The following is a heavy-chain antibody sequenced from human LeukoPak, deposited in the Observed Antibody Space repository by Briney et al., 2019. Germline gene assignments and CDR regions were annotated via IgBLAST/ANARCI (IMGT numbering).Heavy chain of an antibody. V-gene: IGHV3-48*01. J-gene: IGHJ4*02. CDR2: ISSSSSSI. CDR1: EFTFSNFG. Sequence: PGGSLRLSCAASEFTFSNFGMNWVRQAPGKGLEWVSYISSSSSSIYYTDSVRGRFTISRDNAKNTLSLQMNSLRPEDTGIYYCAKYDSSGYAFDSWGQGTLVTVPS. CDR3: AKYDSSGYAFDS. D-gene: IGHD3-22*01.